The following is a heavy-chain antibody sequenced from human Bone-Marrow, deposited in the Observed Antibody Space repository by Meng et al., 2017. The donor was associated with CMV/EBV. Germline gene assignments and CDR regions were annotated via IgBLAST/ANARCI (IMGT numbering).Heavy chain of an antibody. D-gene: IGHD6-13*01. CDR1: GFTFSNYH. CDR2: IVRSGEDT. V-gene: IGHV3-23*01. Sequence: GALKISCAASGFTFSNYHMSWVRQAPRKGLEWVSAIVRSGEDTYYADSVKGRFAISRDNSKNTLFLQMNSLRAEDTAVYYCAREKRMATVGTVGFDIWGQGTVVTVSS. CDR3: AREKRMATVGTVGFDI. J-gene: IGHJ3*02.